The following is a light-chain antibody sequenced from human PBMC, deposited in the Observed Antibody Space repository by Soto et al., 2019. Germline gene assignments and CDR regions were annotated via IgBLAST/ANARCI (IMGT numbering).Light chain of an antibody. CDR1: QDVRID. J-gene: IGKJ1*01. CDR2: AAS. CDR3: LQHNSYPQT. V-gene: IGKV1-17*01. Sequence: DIQMTQSAWSVCATVGDRVTINCRASQDVRIDLGWYQQKPGKPPKRLIYAASTLQSGVPSRFSGSGSGTEFTLTISSLQPEDFATYYCLQHNSYPQTFGQGTKVDIK.